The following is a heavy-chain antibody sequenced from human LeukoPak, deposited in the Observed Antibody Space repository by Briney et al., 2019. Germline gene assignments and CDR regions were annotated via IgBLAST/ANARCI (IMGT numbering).Heavy chain of an antibody. D-gene: IGHD1-26*01. V-gene: IGHV3-21*01. CDR2: ISSSSGYI. J-gene: IGHJ4*02. Sequence: PGGSLRLSCAASGFTFSSYSMNWVRQAPGKGLEWVSSISSSSGYIYYADSVKGRFTISRDNAKNSLYLQMNSLRAEDTAVYYCARFGATGYASLNYWGQGTLVTVSS. CDR1: GFTFSSYS. CDR3: ARFGATGYASLNY.